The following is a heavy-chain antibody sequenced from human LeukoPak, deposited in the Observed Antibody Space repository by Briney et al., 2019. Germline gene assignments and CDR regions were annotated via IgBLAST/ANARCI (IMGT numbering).Heavy chain of an antibody. CDR1: GFTFSSYS. D-gene: IGHD1-26*01. CDR2: ISSSSSTI. CDR3: ARLVGADAFDI. J-gene: IGHJ3*02. V-gene: IGHV3-48*01. Sequence: GGSLRLSCAASGFTFSSYSMNWVRQAPGKGLEWVSSISSSSSTIYYADSVKGRFTISRDNAKNSLYLQMNSLRAEDTAVYYCARLVGADAFDIWGQGTMVTVSS.